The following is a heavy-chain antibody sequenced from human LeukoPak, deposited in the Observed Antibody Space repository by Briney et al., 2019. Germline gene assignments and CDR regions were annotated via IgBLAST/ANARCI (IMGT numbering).Heavy chain of an antibody. V-gene: IGHV3-21*01. CDR1: GFTLSSYS. Sequence: GRSLRLSCAASGFTLSSYSMNWVRQAPGKGLEWVSSISSSSSYIYYADSVKGRFTISRDNAKNSLYLQMNSLRAEDTAVYYCASTTIFGVVEGNWGQGTLVTVSS. CDR3: ASTTIFGVVEGN. J-gene: IGHJ4*02. CDR2: ISSSSSYI. D-gene: IGHD3-3*01.